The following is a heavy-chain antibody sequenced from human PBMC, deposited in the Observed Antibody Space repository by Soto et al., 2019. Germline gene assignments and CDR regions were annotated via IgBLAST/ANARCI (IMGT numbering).Heavy chain of an antibody. CDR2: IIPILGIA. V-gene: IGHV1-69*02. D-gene: IGHD5-12*01. J-gene: IGHJ4*02. CDR3: ARGATVGVVATADYFDY. Sequence: QVQLVQSGAEVKKPGSSVKVSCKASGGTFSSYTISWVRQAPGQGLEWMGRIIPILGIANYAQKFQGRVTITADKSTSTAYMELSSLRSEDTAVYYCARGATVGVVATADYFDYWGQGTLVTVSS. CDR1: GGTFSSYT.